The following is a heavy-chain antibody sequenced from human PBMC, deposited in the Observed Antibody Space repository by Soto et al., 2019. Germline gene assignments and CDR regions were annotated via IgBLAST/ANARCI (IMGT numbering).Heavy chain of an antibody. V-gene: IGHV4-34*01. J-gene: IGHJ4*02. CDR3: ARGPPLGR. Sequence: SETLSLTCAVYGWSLSGYRWNWIRQPPGKGLEWIGEINHSGSTNYNPSLKSRVTISIDTSKYQFSLKLNSVTAANTARYYSARGPPLGRWGQGPLVTVS. CDR2: INHSGST. D-gene: IGHD3-16*01. CDR1: GWSLSGYR.